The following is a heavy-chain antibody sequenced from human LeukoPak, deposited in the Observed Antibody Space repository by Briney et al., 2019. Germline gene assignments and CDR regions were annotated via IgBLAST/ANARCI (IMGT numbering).Heavy chain of an antibody. CDR3: AIGRGGQQLGDY. V-gene: IGHV5-51*01. CDR2: IYPDDSAT. CDR1: GYSVTSYW. J-gene: IGHJ4*02. D-gene: IGHD6-13*01. Sequence: GESLKISCKGSGYSVTSYWIGWVRQMPGKGLEWMWTIYPDDSATRNSPTFESQVPISAPRSISTAYLQWSSLKASDTAMYYCAIGRGGQQLGDYWGQGTLVTVS.